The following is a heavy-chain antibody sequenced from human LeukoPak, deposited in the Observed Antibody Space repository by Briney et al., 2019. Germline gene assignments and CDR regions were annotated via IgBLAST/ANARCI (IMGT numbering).Heavy chain of an antibody. CDR3: ARVWGGSYFDY. J-gene: IGHJ4*02. D-gene: IGHD1-26*01. V-gene: IGHV4-59*01. CDR1: GGSISSYY. CDR2: IYYSGST. Sequence: SETLSLTCTVSGGSISSYYWSWIRQPPGKGLEWIGYIYYSGSTNYNPSLKSRVTISVDTSKSQFSLKLRSVTAADTAVYYCARVWGGSYFDYWGQGTLVTVSS.